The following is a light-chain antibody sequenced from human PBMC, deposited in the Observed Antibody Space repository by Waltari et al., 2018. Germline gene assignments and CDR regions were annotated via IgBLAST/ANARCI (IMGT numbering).Light chain of an antibody. Sequence: DIQMTQSPSTLSASVGDRVIISCLASQSISNWLAWYQQRPGKAPKLLVYKSSTLESGVPSRFSGSGSGTEFTLTISSLQPEDFATYYCQQYNSYSLLSFGGGTKVEIK. V-gene: IGKV1-5*03. J-gene: IGKJ4*01. CDR2: KSS. CDR1: QSISNW. CDR3: QQYNSYSLLS.